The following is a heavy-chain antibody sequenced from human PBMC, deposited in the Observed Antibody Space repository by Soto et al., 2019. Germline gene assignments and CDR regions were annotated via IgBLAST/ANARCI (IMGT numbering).Heavy chain of an antibody. V-gene: IGHV4-39*01. CDR1: GGSISSSSYN. Sequence: SETLSFTGTVSGGSISSSSYNWGWIRQPPGKGLEWIGSIYYSGSTYYNPSLKSRGTISVDTSKNQFSLKLSSVTAADTAVYYCASRFGELLPCFDYWGQGTLVTVSS. CDR2: IYYSGST. CDR3: ASRFGELLPCFDY. J-gene: IGHJ4*02. D-gene: IGHD3-10*01.